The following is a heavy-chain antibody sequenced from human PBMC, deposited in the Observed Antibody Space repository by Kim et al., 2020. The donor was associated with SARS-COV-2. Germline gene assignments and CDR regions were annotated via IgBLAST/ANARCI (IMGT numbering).Heavy chain of an antibody. CDR2: ISCDGGSI. CDR1: GFTFDDYA. Sequence: GGSLRLSCAASGFTFDDYAMHWVRQAPGKGLEWVSGISCDGGSIDYADSVKGRFTISRDNAKNSLYLQMNSLRAEDTALYYCTKQMWIYEHDHFCGMD. J-gene: IGHJ6*01. V-gene: IGHV3-9*01. D-gene: IGHD3-16*01. CDR3: TKQMWIYEHDHFCGMD.